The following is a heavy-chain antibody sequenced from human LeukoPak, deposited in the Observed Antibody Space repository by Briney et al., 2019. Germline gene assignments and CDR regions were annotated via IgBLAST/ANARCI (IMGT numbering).Heavy chain of an antibody. J-gene: IGHJ4*02. V-gene: IGHV3-7*01. CDR3: AAGAGRLIDY. CDR1: GFTFSNYW. CDR2: IKKDGSEK. Sequence: PGGYLRLYCAASGFTFSNYWMNWVRQAPGKGLVWVAIIKKDGSEKIYVYSVRGRFTISRDNAKNTLYLQMNSLRAEDTAVYYCAAGAGRLIDYWGQGTLVTVSS.